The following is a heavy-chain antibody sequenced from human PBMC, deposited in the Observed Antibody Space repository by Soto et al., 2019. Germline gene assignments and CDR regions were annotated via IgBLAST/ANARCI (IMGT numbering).Heavy chain of an antibody. D-gene: IGHD3-22*01. Sequence: SETLSLTCTVSGDSINSDDHFWTWIRQRPGQGLEWIGYIFYSGATYYNPSLKARVTISIDKSRKYFSLDLSSVTAADTAVYYYMTTHGAYSYDSSYWGQGTLITVSS. V-gene: IGHV4-30-4*08. CDR2: IFYSGAT. CDR1: GDSINSDDHF. CDR3: MTTHGAYSYDSSY. J-gene: IGHJ4*02.